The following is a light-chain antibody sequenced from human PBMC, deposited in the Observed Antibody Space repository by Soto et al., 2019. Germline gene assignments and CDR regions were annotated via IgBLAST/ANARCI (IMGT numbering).Light chain of an antibody. CDR3: QQCNWPLT. CDR2: DAS. CDR1: QSVSSN. Sequence: EIVMTQSPATLSVSPGERATLSCSASQSVSSNLAWYQQKPGQAPRLLIYDASTRATGIPDRLSGSGSETEFTLTISSLQSEDFAVYYCQQCNWPLTFGGGTKVEIK. J-gene: IGKJ4*01. V-gene: IGKV3-15*01.